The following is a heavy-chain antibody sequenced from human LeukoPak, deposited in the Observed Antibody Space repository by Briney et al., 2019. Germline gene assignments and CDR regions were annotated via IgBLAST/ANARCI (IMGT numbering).Heavy chain of an antibody. CDR1: GFTFSSYW. V-gene: IGHV3-7*03. D-gene: IGHD3-10*01. J-gene: IGHJ4*02. Sequence: PGGSLRLSCAASGFTFSSYWMSWVRQAPGKGLEWVANIKQDGSEKYYVDSVKGRFTISRDNAKNSLYLQMNSLRAEDTALYYCAKDQTITGVNFFDHWGQGTLVTVSS. CDR2: IKQDGSEK. CDR3: AKDQTITGVNFFDH.